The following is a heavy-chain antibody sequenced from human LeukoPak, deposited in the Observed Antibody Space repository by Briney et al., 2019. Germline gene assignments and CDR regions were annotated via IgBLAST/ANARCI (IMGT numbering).Heavy chain of an antibody. Sequence: PGGSLRLCCAASGFTFSSYEMNWVRQAAGKGLEWVSYVSSSGSTIYYADSVKDRFTISRDNAKNSLYLQMNSMRAEDTAVYYCARVQYWGSSRTYGMDVWGQGTTVTVSS. J-gene: IGHJ6*02. CDR1: GFTFSSYE. CDR2: VSSSGSTI. D-gene: IGHD7-27*01. CDR3: ARVQYWGSSRTYGMDV. V-gene: IGHV3-48*03.